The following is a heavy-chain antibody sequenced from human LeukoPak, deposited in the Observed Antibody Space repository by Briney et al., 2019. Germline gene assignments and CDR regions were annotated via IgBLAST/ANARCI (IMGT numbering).Heavy chain of an antibody. J-gene: IGHJ3*02. CDR1: GYTFTGYY. Sequence: GASVKVSCKASGYTFTGYYMHWVRQAPGQGLEWMGWINPNSGGTNYAQKFQGRVTMTRDTSISTAYMELRSLRSDDTAVYYCARLKGSYAAFDIWGQGTMVTVSS. CDR2: INPNSGGT. V-gene: IGHV1-2*02. D-gene: IGHD1-26*01. CDR3: ARLKGSYAAFDI.